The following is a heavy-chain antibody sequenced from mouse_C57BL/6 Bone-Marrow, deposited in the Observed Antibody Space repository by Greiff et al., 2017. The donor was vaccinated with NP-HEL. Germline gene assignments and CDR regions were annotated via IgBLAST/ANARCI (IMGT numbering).Heavy chain of an antibody. CDR2: IRSKSNNYAT. D-gene: IGHD2-3*01. V-gene: IGHV10-1*01. CDR3: VRHIYDGYYVNAMDY. CDR1: GFSFNTYA. J-gene: IGHJ4*01. Sequence: DVHLVESGGGLVQPKGSLKLSCAASGFSFNTYAMNWVRQAPGKGLEWVARIRSKSNNYATYYADSVKDRFTISRDDSESMLYLQMNNLKTEDTAMYYCVRHIYDGYYVNAMDYWGQGTSVTVSS.